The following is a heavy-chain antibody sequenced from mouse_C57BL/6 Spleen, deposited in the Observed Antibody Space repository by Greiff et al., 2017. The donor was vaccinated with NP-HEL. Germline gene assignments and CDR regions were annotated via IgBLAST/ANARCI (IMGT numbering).Heavy chain of an antibody. CDR1: GYAFSSSW. V-gene: IGHV1-82*01. CDR3: ARGRYGSSQWYFDV. CDR2: IYPGDGDT. J-gene: IGHJ1*03. Sequence: QVQLQQSGPELVKPGASVKISCKASGYAFSSSWMNWVKQRPGKGLEWIGRIYPGDGDTNYNGKFKGKATLTADKSSSTAYMQLSSLTSEDSAVYFCARGRYGSSQWYFDVWGTVTTVTVSS. D-gene: IGHD1-1*01.